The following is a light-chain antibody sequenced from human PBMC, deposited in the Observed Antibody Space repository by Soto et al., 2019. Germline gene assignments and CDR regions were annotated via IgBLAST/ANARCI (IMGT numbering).Light chain of an antibody. Sequence: EIVMTQSPATLSVSPGERATLSCRASQSVSSNLAWYQQKPGQAPRLLIYGASTRATGIPARFIGSGSGTEFNLTVSSLQAEDFAVYYCQQYNNSPPWTFGQGTKVEIK. CDR3: QQYNNSPPWT. J-gene: IGKJ1*01. CDR1: QSVSSN. CDR2: GAS. V-gene: IGKV3-15*01.